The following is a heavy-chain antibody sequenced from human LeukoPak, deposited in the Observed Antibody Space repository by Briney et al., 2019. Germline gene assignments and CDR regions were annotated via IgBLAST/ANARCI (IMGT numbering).Heavy chain of an antibody. D-gene: IGHD3-10*01. CDR2: IYYSGST. CDR1: GGSISSSSYY. V-gene: IGHV4-39*01. Sequence: KPSETLSLTCTVSGGSISSSSYYWGWIRQPPGKGLEWIGSIYYSGSTYYNPSLKSRVTISVDTSKNQFSLKLTSVTAADTAVYYCANHYYGSGRYYSGPRAPFDYWGQGNLVIVSS. J-gene: IGHJ4*02. CDR3: ANHYYGSGRYYSGPRAPFDY.